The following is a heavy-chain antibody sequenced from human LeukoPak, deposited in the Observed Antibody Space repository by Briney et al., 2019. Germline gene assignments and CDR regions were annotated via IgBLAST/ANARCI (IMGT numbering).Heavy chain of an antibody. CDR3: ARDRVFEGIDSGYG. J-gene: IGHJ4*02. CDR1: GGTFSSYA. Sequence: SVKVSCKASGGTFSSYAISWVRQAPGQGLEWMGRIIPILGIANYAQKFQGRVTITADKSTSTAYMELSSLRSEDTAVYYCARDRVFEGIDSGYGWGQGTLVTVSS. CDR2: IIPILGIA. V-gene: IGHV1-69*04. D-gene: IGHD5-12*01.